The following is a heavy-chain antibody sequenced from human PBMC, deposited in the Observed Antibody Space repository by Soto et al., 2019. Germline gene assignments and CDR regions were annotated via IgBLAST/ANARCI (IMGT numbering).Heavy chain of an antibody. J-gene: IGHJ4*02. V-gene: IGHV4-59*01. CDR1: GGSISSYY. D-gene: IGHD3-10*01. Sequence: QVQLQESGPGLVKPSETLSLTCTVSGGSISSYYWSWIRQPPGKGLEWIGYIYYSGSTNYNPSLKSRVTISVDTSKNHFSLKLSSVTAADTAVYYCARGVLWFGEEYYFDYWGQGTLVTVSS. CDR3: ARGVLWFGEEYYFDY. CDR2: IYYSGST.